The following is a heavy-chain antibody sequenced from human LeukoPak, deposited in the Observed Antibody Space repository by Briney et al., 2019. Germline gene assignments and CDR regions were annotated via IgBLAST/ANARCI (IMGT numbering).Heavy chain of an antibody. CDR3: SRHLRWRVVY. Sequence: SQTLSLTCTVSGGSISSSSYYWGWIRQPPGKGLERIGSIYYSGSTYYNPSLKSRVSISVDTSRNQFSLKLSSVTAADTAVYYCSRHLRWRVVYWGQGTLVTVSS. V-gene: IGHV4-39*01. CDR2: IYYSGST. D-gene: IGHD2-15*01. CDR1: GGSISSSSYY. J-gene: IGHJ4*02.